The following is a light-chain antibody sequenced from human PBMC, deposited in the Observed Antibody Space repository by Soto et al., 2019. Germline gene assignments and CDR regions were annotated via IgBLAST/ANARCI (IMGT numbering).Light chain of an antibody. V-gene: IGKV3-20*01. Sequence: IVLTQSPGTLSLSPGQRVTLSCRASESISRDYLAWYQQRLGQAPRLLIYGSSSGATGIPDRFSGSGSGTDFTLTISRLEPEDFAIYYCQQYSGVPYTFGQGTKLEIK. J-gene: IGKJ2*01. CDR2: GSS. CDR1: ESISRDY. CDR3: QQYSGVPYT.